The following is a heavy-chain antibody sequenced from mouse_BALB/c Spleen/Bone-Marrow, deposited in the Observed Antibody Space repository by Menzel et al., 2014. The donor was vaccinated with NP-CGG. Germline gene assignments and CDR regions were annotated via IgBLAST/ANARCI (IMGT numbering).Heavy chain of an antibody. D-gene: IGHD1-1*01. J-gene: IGHJ4*01. CDR3: ARQITTVDYAMDY. V-gene: IGHV1-7*01. CDR1: GYTFTSYW. Sequence: VQLVESGAELAKPGASVKMSCKASGYTFTSYWMHWVKQRPGQGLEWIGYINPSTGYTEYNQKFKDKATLTADKSSSTAYMQLSSLTSEDSAVYYCARQITTVDYAMDYWGQGTPVTVSS. CDR2: INPSTGYT.